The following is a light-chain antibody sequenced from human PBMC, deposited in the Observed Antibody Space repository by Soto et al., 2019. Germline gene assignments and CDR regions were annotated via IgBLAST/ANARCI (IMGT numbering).Light chain of an antibody. CDR2: GAS. V-gene: IGKV3-15*01. CDR1: QSVSRSD. J-gene: IGKJ4*01. Sequence: QYPGKLSLCAGERASVYCGASQSVSRSDLAWYQQKPGQAPRLFIYGASIRATGIPARFSGSGSGTEFTLTLSSPQSEDLPVCHSQRYDHRRVTLGWGTRVDIK. CDR3: QRYDHRRVT.